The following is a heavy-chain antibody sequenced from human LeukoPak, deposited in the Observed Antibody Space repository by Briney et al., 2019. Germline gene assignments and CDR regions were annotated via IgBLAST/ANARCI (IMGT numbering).Heavy chain of an antibody. Sequence: GSLRLSCAASGFTFSSYGMHWVRQAPGKGLEWVAVIWYDGCNKYYADSVKGRFTISRDNSKNTLYPQMNSLRAEDTAVYYCHAAALDPWGQGTLVTVSS. J-gene: IGHJ5*02. CDR1: GFTFSSYG. V-gene: IGHV3-33*01. CDR3: HAAALDP. D-gene: IGHD6-13*01. CDR2: IWYDGCNK.